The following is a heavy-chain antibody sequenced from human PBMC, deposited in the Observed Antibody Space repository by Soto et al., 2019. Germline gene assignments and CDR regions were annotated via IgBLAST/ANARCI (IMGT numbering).Heavy chain of an antibody. D-gene: IGHD5-18*01. V-gene: IGHV3-53*01. CDR1: GFTVSSNY. CDR3: ARDLGYSYGYYYYGMDV. Sequence: EVQLVESGGGLIQPGGSLRLSCAASGFTVSSNYMSWVRQAPGKGLEWVSVIYSGGSTYYAHSVKGRFTISRDNSKTTLYLQMNSLRAEDTAVYYCARDLGYSYGYYYYGMDVWGQGTTVTVSS. CDR2: IYSGGST. J-gene: IGHJ6*02.